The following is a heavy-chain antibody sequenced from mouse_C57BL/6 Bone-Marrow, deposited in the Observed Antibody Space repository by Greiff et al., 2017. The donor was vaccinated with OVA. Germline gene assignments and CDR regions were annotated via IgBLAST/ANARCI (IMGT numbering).Heavy chain of an antibody. CDR2: ISSGGSYT. CDR3: ARHYYGRFAY. Sequence: EVMLVESGGDLVKPGGSLKLSCAASGFTFSSYGMSWVRQTPDKRLEWVATISSGGSYTYYPDSVKGRFTISRDNAKNTLYLQMSSLKSEDTAMYYCARHYYGRFAYWGQGTLVTVSA. CDR1: GFTFSSYG. V-gene: IGHV5-6*01. D-gene: IGHD1-1*02. J-gene: IGHJ3*01.